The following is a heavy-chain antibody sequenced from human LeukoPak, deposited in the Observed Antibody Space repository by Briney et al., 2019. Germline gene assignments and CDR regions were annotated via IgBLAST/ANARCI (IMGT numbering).Heavy chain of an antibody. Sequence: GASVKVSCKASGGTFSSYAISWVRQAPGQGLEWMGGIIPIFGTANYAQKFQGSVTITADESTSTAYRELSSLRSEDTAVYYCARDLPRAAAGIGYYFDYWGQGTLVTVSS. D-gene: IGHD6-13*01. CDR3: ARDLPRAAAGIGYYFDY. CDR2: IIPIFGTA. CDR1: GGTFSSYA. J-gene: IGHJ4*02. V-gene: IGHV1-69*13.